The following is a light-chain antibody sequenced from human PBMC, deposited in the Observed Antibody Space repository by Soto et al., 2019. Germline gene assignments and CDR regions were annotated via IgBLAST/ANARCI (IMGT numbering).Light chain of an antibody. J-gene: IGKJ1*01. CDR3: QQYVNSRWT. CDR2: GAS. Sequence: VLTQSPGTLSLSPGERATLSCRASQSVSSTYLAWYQQKPGQAPRLLIYGASSRATGIPDRFSGSGSGTDFTLTISRLEPEDFAVYYCQQYVNSRWTFGRGTKVDIK. CDR1: QSVSSTY. V-gene: IGKV3-20*01.